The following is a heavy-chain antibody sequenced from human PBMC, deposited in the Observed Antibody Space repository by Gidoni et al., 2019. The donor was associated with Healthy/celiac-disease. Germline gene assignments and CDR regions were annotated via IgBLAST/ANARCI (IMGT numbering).Heavy chain of an antibody. J-gene: IGHJ4*02. CDR1: GGSISSGGYY. CDR2: IYYSGST. D-gene: IGHD6-19*01. CDR3: ARDEQWLVL. V-gene: IGHV4-31*03. Sequence: QVQLQEPGPGLAKPPQTLSLTCTVSGGSISSGGYYWSWIRQHPGKGLEWIGYIYYSGSTYYNPSLKSRVTISXDTXXXQFXXKLXXXTAADTAVYYCARDEQWLVLWGQGTLVTVSS.